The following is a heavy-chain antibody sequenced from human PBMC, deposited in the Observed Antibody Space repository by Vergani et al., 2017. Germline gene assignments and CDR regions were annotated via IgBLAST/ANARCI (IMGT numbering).Heavy chain of an antibody. J-gene: IGHJ6*02. V-gene: IGHV3-53*04. D-gene: IGHD5-12*01. Sequence: EVQLVESGGGLVQPGGSLRLSCAASGFTVSSNYMSWVRQAPGKGLEWVSVIYSGGSTYYADSVKGRFTISRHNSKNTLYLKMNSLRAEDTAVYCCARDRVDIVATTTYYYYYYGMDVWGQGTTVTVSS. CDR2: IYSGGST. CDR1: GFTVSSNY. CDR3: ARDRVDIVATTTYYYYYYGMDV.